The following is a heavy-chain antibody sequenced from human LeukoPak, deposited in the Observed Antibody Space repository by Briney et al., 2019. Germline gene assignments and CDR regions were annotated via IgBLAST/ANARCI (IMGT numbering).Heavy chain of an antibody. V-gene: IGHV3-20*04. CDR1: GFTVSSNY. J-gene: IGHJ2*01. D-gene: IGHD6-19*01. Sequence: PGGSLRLSCAASGFTVSSNYMSWVRQAPGKGLEWVSGINWNGGSTGYADSVKGRFTISRDNAKNSLYLQMNSLRAEDTAVYYCARDTYSSGWSAYWYFDLWGRGTLVTVSS. CDR3: ARDTYSSGWSAYWYFDL. CDR2: INWNGGST.